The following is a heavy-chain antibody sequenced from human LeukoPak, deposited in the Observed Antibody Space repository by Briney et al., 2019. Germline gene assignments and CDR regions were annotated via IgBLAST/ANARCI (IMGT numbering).Heavy chain of an antibody. J-gene: IGHJ5*02. D-gene: IGHD6-19*01. CDR1: GDSVSSNSAA. Sequence: SQTLSLTCAISGDSVSSNSAAWNWIRQSPSRGLEWLGRTYYRSKWYNGYAVSVKSRITINPDTSKNQFSLQLNSVTPEDTAVYYCAMESQWLVPGWFDPWGQGTLVTVSS. CDR2: TYYRSKWYN. V-gene: IGHV6-1*01. CDR3: AMESQWLVPGWFDP.